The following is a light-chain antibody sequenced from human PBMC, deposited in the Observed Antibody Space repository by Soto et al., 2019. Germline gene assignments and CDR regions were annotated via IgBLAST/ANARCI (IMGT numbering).Light chain of an antibody. CDR2: DAS. V-gene: IGKV1-39*01. Sequence: DIQMTQSPSSLSASVGDRVTVTCRASQSIKKYLTWYQQKPGTAPKLLIYDASSLQRGVPSRFSGSGSGTDFTLTISSLQPEDFATYYCQQSYNTSWTFGQGTKVEIK. CDR1: QSIKKY. J-gene: IGKJ1*01. CDR3: QQSYNTSWT.